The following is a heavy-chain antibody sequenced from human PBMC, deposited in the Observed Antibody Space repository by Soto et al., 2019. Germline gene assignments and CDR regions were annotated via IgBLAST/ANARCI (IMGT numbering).Heavy chain of an antibody. CDR3: AADYRYCSSTSCLVFDP. Sequence: QMQLVQSGPEVKKPGTSVKVSCKASGFTFTSSAVQWVRQARGQRLEWIGWIVVGSGNTNYAQKFQERVTITRDRSTSTAYMELSSLRSEDTAVYYCAADYRYCSSTSCLVFDPWGQGTLVTVSS. CDR2: IVVGSGNT. V-gene: IGHV1-58*01. CDR1: GFTFTSSA. J-gene: IGHJ5*02. D-gene: IGHD2-2*01.